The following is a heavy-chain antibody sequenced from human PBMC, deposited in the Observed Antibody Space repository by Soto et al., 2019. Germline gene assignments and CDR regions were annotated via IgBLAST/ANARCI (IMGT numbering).Heavy chain of an antibody. D-gene: IGHD3-9*01. CDR2: IIPIFGTA. J-gene: IGHJ4*02. Sequence: SVKVSCKASGGTFSSYAISWVRQAPGQGLEWMGGIIPIFGTANYAQKFQGRVTITADESTSTAYMELSSLRSEDTAVYYCAREGGSQPYYDILTGQDGQAFDYWGQGTMVTVYS. CDR3: AREGGSQPYYDILTGQDGQAFDY. V-gene: IGHV1-69*13. CDR1: GGTFSSYA.